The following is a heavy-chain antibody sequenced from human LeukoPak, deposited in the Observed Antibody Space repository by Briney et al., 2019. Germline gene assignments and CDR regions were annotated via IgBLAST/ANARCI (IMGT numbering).Heavy chain of an antibody. Sequence: GASVKVSCKASGYTFTDYYIHWVRQAPAQGLEWMGWINPNSGGTNSAQKFQGRVTMTRDTSVSTAYMELSRLSSDDTAVYYCARDHCTSSGCYEYYYYGMDVWGQGTTVTVSS. D-gene: IGHD2-2*01. CDR2: INPNSGGT. V-gene: IGHV1-2*02. CDR3: ARDHCTSSGCYEYYYYGMDV. CDR1: GYTFTDYY. J-gene: IGHJ6*02.